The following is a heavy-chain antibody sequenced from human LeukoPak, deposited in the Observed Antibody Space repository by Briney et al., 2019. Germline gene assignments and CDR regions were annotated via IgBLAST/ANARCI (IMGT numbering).Heavy chain of an antibody. Sequence: SSETLSLTCTVSGSSFSSSSYYWGWIRQPPGKGLEWIGSIYYSGSTYYNPSLKSRVTISVDTSKNQFSLKLSSVTAADTAVYYCARRIGLEPSAFDYWGQGTLVTVSS. CDR1: GSSFSSSSYY. CDR2: IYYSGST. J-gene: IGHJ4*02. D-gene: IGHD1-1*01. CDR3: ARRIGLEPSAFDY. V-gene: IGHV4-39*01.